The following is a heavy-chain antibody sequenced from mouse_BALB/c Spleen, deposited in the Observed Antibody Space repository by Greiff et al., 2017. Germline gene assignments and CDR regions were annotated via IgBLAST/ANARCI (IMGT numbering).Heavy chain of an antibody. D-gene: IGHD1-1*01. CDR1: GFTFSSYG. Sequence: EVKLVESGGDLVKPGGSLKLSCAASGFTFSSYGMSWVRQTPDKRLEWVATISSGGSYTYYPDSVKGRFTISRDNAKNTLYLQMSSLKSEDTAMYYCARQDYYGSSYLYFDVWGAGTTVTVSS. V-gene: IGHV5-6*01. J-gene: IGHJ1*01. CDR3: ARQDYYGSSYLYFDV. CDR2: ISSGGSYT.